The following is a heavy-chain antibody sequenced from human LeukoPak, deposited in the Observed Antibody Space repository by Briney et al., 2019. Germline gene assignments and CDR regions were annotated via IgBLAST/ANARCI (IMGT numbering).Heavy chain of an antibody. D-gene: IGHD6-13*01. CDR3: AKDDSSSWT. CDR1: GFTFSSYG. CDR2: IWYDGSNK. V-gene: IGHV3-30*02. J-gene: IGHJ5*02. Sequence: GGSLRLSCAASGFTFSSYGMHWVRQAPGKGLEWVAFIWYDGSNKYYADSVKGRFTISRDNSKNTLYLQMNSLRAEDTAVYYCAKDDSSSWTWGQGTLVTVSS.